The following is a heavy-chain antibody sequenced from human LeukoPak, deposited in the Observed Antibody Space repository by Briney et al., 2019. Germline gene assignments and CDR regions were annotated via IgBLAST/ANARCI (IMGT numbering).Heavy chain of an antibody. CDR1: GYTFTSYG. CDR3: ARDGPGSGKTYFDY. J-gene: IGHJ4*02. V-gene: IGHV1-18*01. Sequence: ASVKVSCKASGYTFTSYGISWVRQAPGKGLEWMGWISGYNGNTNYAQKLQGRVTMTTDTSTSTVYMELRSLRSDDTAVYYCARDGPGSGKTYFDYWGQGTLVTVSS. D-gene: IGHD3-10*01. CDR2: ISGYNGNT.